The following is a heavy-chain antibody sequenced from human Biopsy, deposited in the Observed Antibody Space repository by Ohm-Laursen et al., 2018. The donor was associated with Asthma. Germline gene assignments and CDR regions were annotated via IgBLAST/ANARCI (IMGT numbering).Heavy chain of an antibody. CDR3: ARDSGGDWSCSDRRCDYYYTYAMDV. D-gene: IGHD2-15*01. CDR1: PGSFSGFF. Sequence: GTLSLTCTVYPGSFSGFFWTWIRQSPGKGLEWVASISSGTTYIYYADSVKGRFTISRDNGKNSLFLQMSSLRAEDTAVYYCARDSGGDWSCSDRRCDYYYTYAMDVWGQGTTVTVSS. J-gene: IGHJ6*02. CDR2: ISSGTTYI. V-gene: IGHV3-21*01.